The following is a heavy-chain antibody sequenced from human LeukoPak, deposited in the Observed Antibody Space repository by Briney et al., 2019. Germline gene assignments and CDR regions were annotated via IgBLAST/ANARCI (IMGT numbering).Heavy chain of an antibody. J-gene: IGHJ4*02. CDR1: GFTFTDHP. CDR2: ISSRSSTI. V-gene: IGHV3-48*01. D-gene: IGHD6-6*01. Sequence: GGSLRLSCVASGFTFTDHPMNWVRQAPGKGLEWVSYISSRSSTIYYADSVKGRFTISRDNAKNSLYLQMNSLRAEDTAVYYCARAEYSSSSSPFDYWGQGTLVTVSS. CDR3: ARAEYSSSSSPFDY.